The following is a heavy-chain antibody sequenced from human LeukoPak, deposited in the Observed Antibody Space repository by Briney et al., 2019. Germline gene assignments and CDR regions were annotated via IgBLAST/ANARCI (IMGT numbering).Heavy chain of an antibody. CDR3: AKSGYNRFDY. V-gene: IGHV3-23*01. CDR1: GFTFSSSA. CDR2: ISGSGSGGST. Sequence: GGSLRLSCAASGFTFSSSAMSWVRQAPGKGLEWVSNISGSGSGGSTYYADSVKGRFTISKDNSKNTLYLQMNSLRAGDTAVYYCAKSGYNRFDYWGQGTLVTVSS. J-gene: IGHJ4*02. D-gene: IGHD5-24*01.